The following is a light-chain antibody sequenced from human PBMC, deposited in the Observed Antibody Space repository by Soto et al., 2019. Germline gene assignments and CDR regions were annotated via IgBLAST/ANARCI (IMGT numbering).Light chain of an antibody. V-gene: IGKV3-11*01. CDR1: QSVTTY. Sequence: EIVLTQSPDTLSLSPGERATLSCRASQSVTTYLAWYQQKPGQAPRLLIYDASTRATGIPARVSGSGSGTDFTLTISSLEPEDFAVYYCQQRSNWPPLISFGQGTRLEIK. CDR3: QQRSNWPPLIS. J-gene: IGKJ5*01. CDR2: DAS.